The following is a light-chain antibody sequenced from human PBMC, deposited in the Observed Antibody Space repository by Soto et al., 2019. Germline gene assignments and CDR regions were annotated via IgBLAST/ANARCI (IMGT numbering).Light chain of an antibody. CDR3: QQRSKWPPWT. J-gene: IGKJ1*01. Sequence: EIVLTQSPSTLSLSPGERATLSCRASQSVTTYLAWYQQKPGQAPRLLIYDASSRAPGIPARFSGSGSGTDFTLTISSLEPEDLAVYYCQQRSKWPPWTFGQGTKVDIK. CDR1: QSVTTY. V-gene: IGKV3-11*01. CDR2: DAS.